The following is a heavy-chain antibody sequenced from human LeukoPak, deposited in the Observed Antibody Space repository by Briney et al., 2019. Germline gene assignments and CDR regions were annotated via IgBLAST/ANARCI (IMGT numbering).Heavy chain of an antibody. J-gene: IGHJ4*02. V-gene: IGHV3-30*03. CDR2: ISYDGSNK. CDR1: GFTFSSYG. Sequence: PGGSLRLSCAASGFTFSSYGMHWVRQAPGKGLEWVAVISYDGSNKYYADSVKGRFTISRDNSKNTLYLQMSSLRAEDTAVYYCATPGSSDFDYWGQGTLVTVSS. CDR3: ATPGSSDFDY. D-gene: IGHD3-10*01.